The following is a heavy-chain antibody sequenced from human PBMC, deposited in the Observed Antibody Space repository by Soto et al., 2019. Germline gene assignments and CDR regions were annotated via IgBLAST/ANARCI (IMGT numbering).Heavy chain of an antibody. V-gene: IGHV4-59*01. CDR3: ARSVAVPGAHIDY. Sequence: PSETLSLAGSGSCGSIIGSYWRWIRQSPGKGLEWLGYVYYTGSTNYIPSLRSRVSISVDTSKNEFSLRLSSVTAADTAVYFCARSVAVPGAHIDYWGQGTQVTVSS. CDR1: CGSIIGSY. CDR2: VYYTGST. J-gene: IGHJ4*02. D-gene: IGHD6-19*01.